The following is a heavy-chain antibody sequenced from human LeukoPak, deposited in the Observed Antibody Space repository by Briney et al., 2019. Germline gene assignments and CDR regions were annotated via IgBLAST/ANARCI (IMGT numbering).Heavy chain of an antibody. V-gene: IGHV4-61*02. D-gene: IGHD3-10*01. J-gene: IGHJ5*02. CDR1: GGSISSGSYY. CDR2: IYTSGST. Sequence: PSQTLSLTCTVSGGSISSGSYYWSWNRQPAGKGLEWIGRIYTSGSTNYNPSLKSRVTISVDTSKNQFSLKLSSVTAADTAVYYCARARVTMVRGSGWFDPWGQGTLVTVSS. CDR3: ARARVTMVRGSGWFDP.